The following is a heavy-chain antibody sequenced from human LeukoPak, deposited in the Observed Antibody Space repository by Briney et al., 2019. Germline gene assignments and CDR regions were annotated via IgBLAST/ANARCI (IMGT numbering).Heavy chain of an antibody. D-gene: IGHD3-10*01. J-gene: IGHJ5*02. Sequence: ASVKVSCKASGYTFTGYYMHWVRQAPGQGPEWMGVISPSGGSTTYAQKFQGRVTMTRVTSITTAYMELRSLRSDDTAVYYCTKASLAFGTIDPWGQGTLVTVSS. CDR1: GYTFTGYY. CDR2: ISPSGGST. CDR3: TKASLAFGTIDP. V-gene: IGHV1-2*02.